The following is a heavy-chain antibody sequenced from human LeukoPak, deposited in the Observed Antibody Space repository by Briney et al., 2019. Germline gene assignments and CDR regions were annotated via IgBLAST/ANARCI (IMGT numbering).Heavy chain of an antibody. V-gene: IGHV3-23*01. Sequence: GGSLRLSCAASGFTFSSYGMSWVRQAPGKGLEWVSAISGSGGSTYYADSVKGRFTISRDNSKNTLYLQMNSLRAEDTAVYYCAKDWGSSGYSSWGQGTLVTVSS. J-gene: IGHJ4*02. CDR2: ISGSGGST. CDR1: GFTFSSYG. CDR3: AKDWGSSGYSS. D-gene: IGHD3-22*01.